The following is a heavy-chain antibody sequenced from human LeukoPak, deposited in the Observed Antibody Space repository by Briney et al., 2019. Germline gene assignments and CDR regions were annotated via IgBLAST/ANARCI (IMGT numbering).Heavy chain of an antibody. D-gene: IGHD2-21*02. V-gene: IGHV4-31*03. Sequence: SQTLSLTCTVSGGSISSGSYSWNWIRQHPGKGLEWIGYIFYSGNIYYNPSLKSRVTIPVDTSKNQFSLKLSSVTAADTAVYYCARKLGVVTAIPHFDYWGQGALVTVSS. CDR1: GGSISSGSYS. J-gene: IGHJ4*02. CDR2: IFYSGNI. CDR3: ARKLGVVTAIPHFDY.